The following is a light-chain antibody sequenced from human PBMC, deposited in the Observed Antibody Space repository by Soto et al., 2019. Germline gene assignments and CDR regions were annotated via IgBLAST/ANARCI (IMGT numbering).Light chain of an antibody. CDR1: QSISSDF. J-gene: IGKJ1*01. V-gene: IGKV3D-20*02. CDR2: DAS. CDR3: QQRTDRPPWT. Sequence: DIVLTQSPGTLSLSPGERATLSCRAGQSISSDFLAWYQQKPGQAPRLLVYDASNRATGIPDRFSGSGFGTHFTLTITRLEPEDFAVYYCQQRTDRPPWTFGQGTKVESK.